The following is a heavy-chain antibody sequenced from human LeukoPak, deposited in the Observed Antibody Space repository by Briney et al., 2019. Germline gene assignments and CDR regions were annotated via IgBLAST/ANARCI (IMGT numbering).Heavy chain of an antibody. V-gene: IGHV3-23*01. CDR2: IGGSASST. CDR3: AKGKYSGSYFHFDY. D-gene: IGHD1-26*01. J-gene: IGHJ4*02. CDR1: GFTFSSYA. Sequence: GGSLRLSCAASGFTFSSYAMSWVRQAPRKGLEWVSAIGGSASSTYYADSVKGRFTVSRDNAKNTLFLQMNSLRAEDTAIYYCAKGKYSGSYFHFDYWGQGTLVTVSS.